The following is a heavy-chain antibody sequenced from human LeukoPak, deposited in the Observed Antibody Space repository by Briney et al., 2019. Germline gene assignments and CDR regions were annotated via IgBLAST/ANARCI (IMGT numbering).Heavy chain of an antibody. CDR1: GGSISSYD. CDR2: ISYSGTT. CDR3: ARRFGSRFDP. Sequence: PSETLSLNCTVSGGSISSYDWSWIRQPPGKGLEWIGYISYSGTTNYNPSLKSRISISVDTSKNRFSLKLTSVTAADTAVYFSARRFGSRFDPWGQGTLVTASS. D-gene: IGHD3-10*01. J-gene: IGHJ5*02. V-gene: IGHV4-59*01.